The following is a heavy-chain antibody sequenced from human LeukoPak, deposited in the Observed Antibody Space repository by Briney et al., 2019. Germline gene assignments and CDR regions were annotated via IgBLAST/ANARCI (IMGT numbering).Heavy chain of an antibody. J-gene: IGHJ6*03. V-gene: IGHV1-69*13. CDR2: IIPIFGTA. Sequence: SVKVSCKASGGTFSSYAISWVRQAHGQGLEWMGGIIPIFGTANYAQKFQGRVTITADESTSTAYMELSSLRSEDTAVYYCARVVEDIVVVPAATKYYYYYYMDVWGKGTTVTVS. CDR1: GGTFSSYA. D-gene: IGHD2-2*01. CDR3: ARVVEDIVVVPAATKYYYYYYMDV.